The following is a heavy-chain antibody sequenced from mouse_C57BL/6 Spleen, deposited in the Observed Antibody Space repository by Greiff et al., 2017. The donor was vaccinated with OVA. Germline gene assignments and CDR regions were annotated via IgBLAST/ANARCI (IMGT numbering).Heavy chain of an antibody. V-gene: IGHV3-6*01. J-gene: IGHJ2*01. D-gene: IGHD2-4*01. Sequence: EVKLVESGPGLVKPSQSLSLTCSVTGYSITSGYYWNWIRQFPGNKLEWMGYISYDGSNNYNPSLKNRISITRDTSKNQFFLKLNSVTTEDTATYYCARGVDDYGYFDYWGQGTTLTVSS. CDR1: GYSITSGYY. CDR2: ISYDGSN. CDR3: ARGVDDYGYFDY.